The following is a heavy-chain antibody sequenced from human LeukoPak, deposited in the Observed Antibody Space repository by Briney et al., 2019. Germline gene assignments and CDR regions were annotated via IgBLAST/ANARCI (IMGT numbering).Heavy chain of an antibody. Sequence: SETLSLTCTVSGGSISSGTYYWSWVRQPAGNGLEWIGRIYTSGSTNYNPSLKSRVTISLDTSKNQFSLKLNSVTAADTAVYYCARDAGGSGSYYSRLDYWGQGTLVTVSS. CDR2: IYTSGST. CDR1: GGSISSGTYY. J-gene: IGHJ4*02. CDR3: ARDAGGSGSYYSRLDY. V-gene: IGHV4-61*02. D-gene: IGHD3-10*01.